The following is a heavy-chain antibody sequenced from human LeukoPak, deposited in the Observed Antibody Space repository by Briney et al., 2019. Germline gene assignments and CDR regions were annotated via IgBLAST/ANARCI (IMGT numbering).Heavy chain of an antibody. V-gene: IGHV1-69*05. CDR3: ASKADVLLESLGAFDI. CDR1: GGTFSSYA. Sequence: SVKASCKASGGTFSSYAISWVRNAPGPGLEWMGGIIPIFGTANYAQTFQGRVTITTDESTSTAYMEMSSLRSEDTAVYYCASKADVLLESLGAFDIWGQGTMVTVSS. CDR2: IIPIFGTA. D-gene: IGHD3-10*01. J-gene: IGHJ3*02.